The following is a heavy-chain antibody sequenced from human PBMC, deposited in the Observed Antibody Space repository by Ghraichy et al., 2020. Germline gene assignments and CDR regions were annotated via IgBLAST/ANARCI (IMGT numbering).Heavy chain of an antibody. V-gene: IGHV4-34*01. J-gene: IGHJ4*02. D-gene: IGHD2-21*02. CDR1: GGSFSGYY. CDR2: INHSGST. CDR3: ARGGRLRYDY. Sequence: SETLSLTCAVYGGSFSGYYWSWIRQPPGKGLEWIGEINHSGSTNFNPSLKSRVTISVDTSKNQFSLKLSSVTAADTAVYYCARGGRLRYDYWVQGTLVTVSS.